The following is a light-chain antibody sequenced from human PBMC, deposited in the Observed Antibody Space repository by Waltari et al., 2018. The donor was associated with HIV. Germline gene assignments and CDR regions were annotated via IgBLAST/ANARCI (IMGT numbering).Light chain of an antibody. V-gene: IGLV1-44*01. J-gene: IGLJ2*01. CDR2: NTK. CDR1: RSNIGVNS. CDR3: SAWDDDVNGL. Sequence: QSGLTQPPSASGTPGQRVTISCSGRRSNIGVNSVNWYQQLPGTAPRLLIYNTKQRPSGVPDRFPGSKSGTSAYLAISGLQAADEADYYCSAWDDDVNGLFGGGTKLTVL.